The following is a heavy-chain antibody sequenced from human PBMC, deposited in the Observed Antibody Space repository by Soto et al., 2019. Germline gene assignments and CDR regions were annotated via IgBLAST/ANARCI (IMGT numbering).Heavy chain of an antibody. J-gene: IGHJ2*01. Sequence: QVQLVESGGGVVQPGKSLRISCAASGFTFSTYGMHWVRQAPGKGLEWVAVILYDGSNKYYADSVKGRFTIARDNSKNTLYLQMNSLRAEDTAVYYCARDTNWGYWYFDLWGRGTLVTVSS. D-gene: IGHD7-27*01. V-gene: IGHV3-33*01. CDR2: ILYDGSNK. CDR3: ARDTNWGYWYFDL. CDR1: GFTFSTYG.